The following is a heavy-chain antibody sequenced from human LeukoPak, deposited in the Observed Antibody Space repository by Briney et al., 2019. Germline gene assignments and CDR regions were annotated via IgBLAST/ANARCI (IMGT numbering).Heavy chain of an antibody. V-gene: IGHV3-48*03. J-gene: IGHJ4*02. CDR2: IGSSADTI. Sequence: GGSLRLSCAASGFTLSTHYMNWVRQAPGGGLETVSFIGSSADTILYADSVKGRFTISRDNGKNALYLQMNSLRAEDTAVYYCTKERGSYWGQGTLVTVSS. CDR1: GFTLSTHY. CDR3: TKERGSY.